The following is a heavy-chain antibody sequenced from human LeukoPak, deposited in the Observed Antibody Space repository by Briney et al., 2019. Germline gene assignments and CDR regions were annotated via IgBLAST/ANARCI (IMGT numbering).Heavy chain of an antibody. Sequence: GGSLRLSCAASGFTFSSYGMHWVRQAPGKGLEWVAVISYDGSNKYYADSVKGRFTISRDNSKNTLYLQMNSLRAEDTAAYYCAKDSDYDSSGSIDYWGQGTLVTVSS. CDR1: GFTFSSYG. J-gene: IGHJ4*02. CDR3: AKDSDYDSSGSIDY. D-gene: IGHD3-22*01. CDR2: ISYDGSNK. V-gene: IGHV3-30*18.